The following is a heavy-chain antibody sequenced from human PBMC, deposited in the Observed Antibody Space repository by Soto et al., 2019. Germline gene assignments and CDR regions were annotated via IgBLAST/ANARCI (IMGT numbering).Heavy chain of an antibody. CDR2: INPNSGGT. CDR3: ARTLYSSGWYGYYFDY. J-gene: IGHJ4*02. V-gene: IGHV1-2*02. Sequence: ASVKVSCKASGYTFTGYYMHWVRQAPGQGLEWMGWINPNSGGTNYAQKFQGRVTMTRDTSISTAYMELRSLRSDDTAVYYCARTLYSSGWYGYYFDYWGQGTLVTVSS. D-gene: IGHD6-19*01. CDR1: GYTFTGYY.